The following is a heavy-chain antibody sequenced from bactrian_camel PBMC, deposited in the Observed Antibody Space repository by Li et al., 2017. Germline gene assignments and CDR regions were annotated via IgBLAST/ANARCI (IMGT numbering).Heavy chain of an antibody. CDR1: GFTFDDSD. CDR3: AAGTKSYVGSWCGRQDHEYDY. J-gene: IGHJ4*01. V-gene: IGHV3S7*01. D-gene: IGHD3*01. CDR2: VYSDGSKS. Sequence: VQLVESGGGLVQPGGSLRLSCAASGFTFDDSDMGRYRQAPGKGLEWVATVYSDGSKSFTADSVKDRFTISRDYAQNTVYLQMNSLKPEDTATYFCAAGTKSYVGSWCGRQDHEYDYWGQGTQVTVS.